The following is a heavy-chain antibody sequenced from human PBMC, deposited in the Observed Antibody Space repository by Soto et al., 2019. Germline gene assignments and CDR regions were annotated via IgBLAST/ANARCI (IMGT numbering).Heavy chain of an antibody. CDR2: INWNGGST. CDR1: GFTFDDYG. Sequence: GGSLRLSCAASGFTFDDYGMSWVRQAPGKGLEWVSGINWNGGSTGYADSVKGRFTISRDNAKNSLYLQMNSLRAEDTALYHCARDKDYGEAFDIWGQGTMVTVSS. CDR3: ARDKDYGEAFDI. J-gene: IGHJ3*02. D-gene: IGHD4-17*01. V-gene: IGHV3-20*01.